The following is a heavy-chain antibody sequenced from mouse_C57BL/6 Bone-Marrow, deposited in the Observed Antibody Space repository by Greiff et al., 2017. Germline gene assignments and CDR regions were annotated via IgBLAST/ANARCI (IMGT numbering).Heavy chain of an antibody. J-gene: IGHJ1*03. CDR1: GYAFTNYL. CDR2: INPGSGGT. V-gene: IGHV1-54*01. CDR3: ARKERDWYFDV. Sequence: VQLQQSGAELVRPGTSVKVSCKASGYAFTNYLIEWVKQRPGPGLEWIGVINPGSGGTNYNEKFKGKATLTADKSSSTAYMQISSLTSEDSAVYGCARKERDWYFDVWGTGTTVTVSA.